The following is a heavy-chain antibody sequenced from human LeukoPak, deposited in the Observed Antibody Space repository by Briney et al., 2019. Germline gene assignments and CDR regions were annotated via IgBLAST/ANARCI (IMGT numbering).Heavy chain of an antibody. V-gene: IGHV3-23*01. Sequence: GGSLRLSCAVSGFTFTTYAMTWVRQAPGKGLEWVSAISGSGTSTYYADSVKGRFTISRDNAKNSLYLQMNSLRAEDTAVYYCASTAGYSSGWYGYWGQGTLVTVSS. CDR2: ISGSGTST. CDR1: GFTFTTYA. CDR3: ASTAGYSSGWYGY. J-gene: IGHJ4*02. D-gene: IGHD6-19*01.